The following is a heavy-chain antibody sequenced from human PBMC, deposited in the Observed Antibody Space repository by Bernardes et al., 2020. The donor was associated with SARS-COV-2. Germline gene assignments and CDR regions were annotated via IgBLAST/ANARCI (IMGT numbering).Heavy chain of an antibody. J-gene: IGHJ6*02. CDR2: ISAIGGST. V-gene: IGHV3-23*01. D-gene: IGHD3-3*01. Sequence: GGSLRLSCVASGFTFSKNAMTWVRQVPGKGLEWVSAISAIGGSTYYADSVKGRFTISRDNAKNSLYLQMNSLRAEDTAVYYCARDRLRITIFGVVTENGMDVWGQGTTVTVSS. CDR1: GFTFSKNA. CDR3: ARDRLRITIFGVVTENGMDV.